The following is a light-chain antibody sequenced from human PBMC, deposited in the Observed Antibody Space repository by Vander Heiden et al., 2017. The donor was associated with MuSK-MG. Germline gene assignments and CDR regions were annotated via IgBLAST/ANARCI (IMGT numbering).Light chain of an antibody. CDR1: HSVLYSSNKKNY. CDR3: PQFYNTPPT. J-gene: IGKJ4*01. V-gene: IGKV4-1*01. Sequence: DIVMTQPPDSLPVSLGEWATINRKSSHSVLYSSNKKNYLAWYPQKPGQPPKLLLYCAPTRESGVPDRFSGRVSGTDFTLTISSLHSQDVAVYYCPQFYNTPPTLGGGTKVEIK. CDR2: CAP.